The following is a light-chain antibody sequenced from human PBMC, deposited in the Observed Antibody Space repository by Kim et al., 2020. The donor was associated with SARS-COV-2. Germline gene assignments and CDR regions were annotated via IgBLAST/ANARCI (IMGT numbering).Light chain of an antibody. CDR2: KAS. CDR3: QQYDSYPLT. J-gene: IGKJ4*01. Sequence: STYVGDRVTITCRASHSISDFLAWYQQKPGKAPNLLIYKASSLESGVPSRFSGSASGTEFTLTISSLQPDDFATYYCQQYDSYPLTFGGGTKLEI. CDR1: HSISDF. V-gene: IGKV1-5*03.